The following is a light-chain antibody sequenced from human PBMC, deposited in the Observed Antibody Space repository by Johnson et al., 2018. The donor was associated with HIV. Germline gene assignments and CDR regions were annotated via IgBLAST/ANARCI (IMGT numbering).Light chain of an antibody. CDR3: GKWDSSLSAYV. J-gene: IGLJ1*01. V-gene: IGLV1-51*01. CDR2: DNN. Sequence: QAVLTQPPSVSAAPGQKVTISCSGSSSNIGRNYVSWYQQLPGTAPKLLIFDNNKRPSGIPDRFSGSKSGTSATLGITGLQTGDEADYYCGKWDSSLSAYVFRTGSTVTVL. CDR1: SSNIGRNY.